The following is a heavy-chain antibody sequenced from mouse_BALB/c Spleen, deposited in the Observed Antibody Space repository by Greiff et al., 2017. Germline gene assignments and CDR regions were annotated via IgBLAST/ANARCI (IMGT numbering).Heavy chain of an antibody. D-gene: IGHD2-14*01. CDR3: ARRGTYYRYDWFAY. Sequence: QVQLKQSGAELVRPGTSVKISCKASGYTFTNYWLGWVKQRPGHGLEWIGDIYPGGGYTNYNEKFKGKATLTADTSSSTAYMQLSSLTSEDSAVYVCARRGTYYRYDWFAYWGQGTLVTVSA. V-gene: IGHV1-63*02. CDR1: GYTFTNYW. J-gene: IGHJ3*01. CDR2: IYPGGGYT.